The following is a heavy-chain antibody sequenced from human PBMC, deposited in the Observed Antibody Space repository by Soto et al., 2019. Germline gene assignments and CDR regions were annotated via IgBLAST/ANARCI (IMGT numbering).Heavy chain of an antibody. CDR1: GFTFSNAW. Sequence: EVPLVESGGGLVKPGGSLRLSCAASGFTFSNAWMNWVRQAPGKGLEWVGRIKSIYHGETTDYAAPVKGRFTISRDDSANTVYVQMNSLKTEDTAMYYCVTGGYYLDYWGQGTLVTVSS. D-gene: IGHD3-10*01. CDR3: VTGGYYLDY. J-gene: IGHJ4*02. V-gene: IGHV3-15*07. CDR2: IKSIYHGETT.